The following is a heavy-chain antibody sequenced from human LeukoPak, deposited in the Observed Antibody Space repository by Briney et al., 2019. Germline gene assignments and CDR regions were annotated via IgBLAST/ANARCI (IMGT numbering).Heavy chain of an antibody. CDR2: IYYSGST. CDR1: GASISSYY. CDR3: ARALTMVRGVPYYFDY. J-gene: IGHJ4*02. Sequence: PSETLSLTCTVSGASISSYYWSWIRQPPGKGMEWVGYIYYSGSTNYNPSLKSRVTISVDTSKNQFSLKLSSVTAADTAVYYCARALTMVRGVPYYFDYWGQGTLVTVSS. D-gene: IGHD3-10*01. V-gene: IGHV4-59*01.